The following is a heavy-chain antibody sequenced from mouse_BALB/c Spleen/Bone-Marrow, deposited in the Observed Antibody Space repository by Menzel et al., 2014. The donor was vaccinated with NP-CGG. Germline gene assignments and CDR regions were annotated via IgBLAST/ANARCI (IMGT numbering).Heavy chain of an antibody. J-gene: IGHJ1*01. CDR3: TRSGYYGYGWYFDV. Sequence: VQLQQSGAELVKPGASVKLSCKASGYTFTSYWMHWMKQRPGQGLEWIGEINPSNGRTNYNEKFKSKATLTVDKSSSTAYMQLSSLTSEDSAVYYCTRSGYYGYGWYFDVWGAGTTVTVSS. V-gene: IGHV1S81*02. D-gene: IGHD1-2*01. CDR1: GYTFTSYW. CDR2: INPSNGRT.